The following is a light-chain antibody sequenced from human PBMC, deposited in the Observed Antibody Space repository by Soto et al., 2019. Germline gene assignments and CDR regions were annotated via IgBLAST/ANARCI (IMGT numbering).Light chain of an antibody. Sequence: QSVLNKPVYGYGSHGQSITITSXGTTSDIGGYYFVSWYQQHPGKAPKLMIYDVSNRPSGVSNRFSGFKSGNTASLTISGLQAEDEADYYCSSYRSSHTPFVFGTGTKVTVL. CDR1: TSDIGGYYF. CDR2: DVS. V-gene: IGLV2-14*01. J-gene: IGLJ1*01. CDR3: SSYRSSHTPFV.